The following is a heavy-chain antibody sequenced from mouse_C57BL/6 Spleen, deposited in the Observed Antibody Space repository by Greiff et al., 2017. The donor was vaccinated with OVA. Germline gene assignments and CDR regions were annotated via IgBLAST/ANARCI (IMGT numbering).Heavy chain of an antibody. Sequence: VQLQQSGAELVRPGASVTLSCKASGYTFTDYEMHWVKQTPVHGLEWIGAIDPETGGTAYNQKFKGKAILTADKSSSTAYMELRSLTSEDSAVYYGTRHGTREYFDVWGTGTTVTVSS. J-gene: IGHJ1*03. CDR2: IDPETGGT. CDR1: GYTFTDYE. CDR3: TRHGTREYFDV. D-gene: IGHD1-1*01. V-gene: IGHV1-15*01.